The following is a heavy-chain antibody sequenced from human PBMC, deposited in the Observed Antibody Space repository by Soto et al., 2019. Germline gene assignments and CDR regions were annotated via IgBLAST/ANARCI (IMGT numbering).Heavy chain of an antibody. J-gene: IGHJ4*02. CDR3: ARDGGPYYYDSSGYYYGLVY. V-gene: IGHV4-4*07. CDR2: IYTSGST. CDR1: DGSIGGYY. D-gene: IGHD3-22*01. Sequence: PSETLSLTSTVSDGSIGGYYWIWIRQPAGKGLEWIGRIYTSGSTNYNPSLKSRVTMSVDTSKNQFSLKLSSVTAADTAVYYCARDGGPYYYDSSGYYYGLVYWGQGTLVTVSS.